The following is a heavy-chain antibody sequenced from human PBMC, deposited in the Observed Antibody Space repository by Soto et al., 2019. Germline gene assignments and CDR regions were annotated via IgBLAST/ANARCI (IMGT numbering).Heavy chain of an antibody. CDR3: ARDPKLWVWGSYRPDAFDI. CDR2: IIPIFGTA. J-gene: IGHJ3*02. Sequence: QVQLVQSGAEVKKPGSSVKVSCKASGGTFSSYAISWVRQAPGQGLERMGGIIPIFGTANYAQKFQGRVTITADESTSTAYMELSSLRSEDTAVYYCARDPKLWVWGSYRPDAFDIWGQGTMVTVSS. D-gene: IGHD3-16*02. CDR1: GGTFSSYA. V-gene: IGHV1-69*01.